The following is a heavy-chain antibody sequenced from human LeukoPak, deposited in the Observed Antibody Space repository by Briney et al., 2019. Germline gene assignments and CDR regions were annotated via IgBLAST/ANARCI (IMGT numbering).Heavy chain of an antibody. CDR1: GFTFSSYS. CDR2: ISSSSSYI. Sequence: GGSLRLSCAASGFTFSSYSMNWVRQAPGKGLEWVSSISSSSSYIYYADSVKGRFTISRDNAKNSLYLQMNSLRAEDTAVYYCARDSNILTGSGVDYWGQGTLVTVSS. D-gene: IGHD3-9*01. CDR3: ARDSNILTGSGVDY. V-gene: IGHV3-21*04. J-gene: IGHJ4*02.